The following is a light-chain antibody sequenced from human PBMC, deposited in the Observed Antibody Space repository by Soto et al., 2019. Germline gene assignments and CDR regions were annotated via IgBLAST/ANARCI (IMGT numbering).Light chain of an antibody. CDR1: QSVRSSY. CDR2: GAS. Sequence: EIVLTQSPGTLSLSPGERATLSCRASQSVRSSYLAWYQQKPGQAPRLLIYGASSRATGIPDRFSGSGSGTDFTLTISRLEPEDFAVYYCQQYGSSRQTFGQGTKVEIK. V-gene: IGKV3-20*01. J-gene: IGKJ1*01. CDR3: QQYGSSRQT.